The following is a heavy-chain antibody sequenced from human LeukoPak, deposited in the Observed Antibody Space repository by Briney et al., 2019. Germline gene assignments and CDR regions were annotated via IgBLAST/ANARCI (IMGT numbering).Heavy chain of an antibody. CDR1: GFTFSTYW. CDR3: ARGGGNSYAPVDY. D-gene: IGHD5-18*01. Sequence: GGSLRLSCAASGFTFSTYWMHWARQVPGKGLVWVSRIYSNGNTTPYADSVKGRFTISRDNAKNTLFLQMNSLRAEDTAVYYCARGGGNSYAPVDYWGQGTLVTVSS. V-gene: IGHV3-74*01. CDR2: IYSNGNTT. J-gene: IGHJ4*02.